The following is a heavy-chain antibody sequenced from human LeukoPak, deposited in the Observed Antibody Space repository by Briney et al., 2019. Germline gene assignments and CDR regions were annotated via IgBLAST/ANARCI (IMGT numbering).Heavy chain of an antibody. CDR2: IYYRRST. J-gene: IGHJ4*02. CDR3: ARQGLRLTSDY. CDR1: VGSISISNYY. D-gene: IGHD4-17*01. Sequence: SETLSLTCTVSVGSISISNYYWGCLRQPPGKVLEWNASIYYRRSTYYIPSLKSRVTMSVDTSTNQFSLKLSSVNAADTDMYYCARQGLRLTSDYWGQGTLVTVSS. V-gene: IGHV4-39*01.